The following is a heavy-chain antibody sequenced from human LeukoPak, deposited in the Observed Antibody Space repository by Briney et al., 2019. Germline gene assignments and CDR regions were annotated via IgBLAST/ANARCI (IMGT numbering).Heavy chain of an antibody. Sequence: PGGSLRLSCAASGFSFHDYTMHWVRQAPGKGLEWVSSISSSSAYIYYADSVEGRFTVSRDNAKNSLYLQMNSLRAEDTAVYYCARENFYDSSGYDAFDIWGQGTMVTVSS. D-gene: IGHD3-22*01. CDR3: ARENFYDSSGYDAFDI. CDR2: ISSSSAYI. J-gene: IGHJ3*02. V-gene: IGHV3-21*01. CDR1: GFSFHDYT.